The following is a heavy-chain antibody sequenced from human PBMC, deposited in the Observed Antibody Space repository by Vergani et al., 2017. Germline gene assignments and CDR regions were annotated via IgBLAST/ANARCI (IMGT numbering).Heavy chain of an antibody. CDR3: ARLYGRDSSGSKYFDY. CDR2: IHPADSDT. J-gene: IGHJ4*02. CDR1: GYSFTNYW. D-gene: IGHD3-22*01. Sequence: EVQLVQSGAEVKKPGESLKISCQISGYSFTNYWIGWVRQMPGKGLEWMGIIHPADSDTRYSPSFQGRVTIPVDKSISTAYLQRSSLRASDSAMYYCARLYGRDSSGSKYFDYWGQGTLVTVSS. V-gene: IGHV5-51*01.